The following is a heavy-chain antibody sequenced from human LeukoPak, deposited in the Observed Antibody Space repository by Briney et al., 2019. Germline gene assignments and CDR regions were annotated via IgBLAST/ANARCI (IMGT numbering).Heavy chain of an antibody. V-gene: IGHV3-23*01. CDR3: AKESTVTPGNVNWFDS. J-gene: IGHJ5*01. CDR2: IRGNGVTT. CDR1: GFTFSTYG. Sequence: GGSLRLSCAAPGFTFSTYGMNWVCQAPGKGLEWVSGIRGNGVTTYYADSVKGRFTISRDNSENTLYLQMNSLRAEDTAVYYCAKESTVTPGNVNWFDSWGQGTLVTVSS. D-gene: IGHD4-17*01.